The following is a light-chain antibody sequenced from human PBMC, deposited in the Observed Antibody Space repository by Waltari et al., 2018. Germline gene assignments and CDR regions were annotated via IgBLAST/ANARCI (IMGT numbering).Light chain of an antibody. CDR1: SSDLGGYDF. J-gene: IGLJ2*01. V-gene: IGLV2-8*01. CDR2: EVS. Sequence: QSALTQPPSASGSPGQSVTISCTGTSSDLGGYDFVSWYQHHPGKAPKLMIYEVSKRPSGVPDRLSGSKSGHTAALTVYGLQAEDEAEYYRSSYVGSNKPVFGGGTKLTVL. CDR3: SSYVGSNKPV.